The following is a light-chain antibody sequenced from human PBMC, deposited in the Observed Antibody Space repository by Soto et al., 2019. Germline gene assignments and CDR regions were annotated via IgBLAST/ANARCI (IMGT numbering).Light chain of an antibody. V-gene: IGLV2-14*01. CDR1: SSDVGGYDY. CDR3: TSYAISSPYV. Sequence: SVLTXPASVSGSPGQSITISCTGTSSDVGGYDYVSWYQHHPGKAPKLMIFEVNNRPSEVSNRFSGSKSGNTASLTISGLQVEDEADYYCTSYAISSPYVFGTGTKVTVL. CDR2: EVN. J-gene: IGLJ1*01.